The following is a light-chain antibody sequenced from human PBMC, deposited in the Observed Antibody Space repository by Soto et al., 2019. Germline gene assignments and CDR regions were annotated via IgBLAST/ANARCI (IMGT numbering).Light chain of an antibody. V-gene: IGKV1-5*03. J-gene: IGKJ2*02. CDR1: QTISSW. Sequence: DIQMTQSRSTLSGSVGDRVTITCRASQTISSWLAWYQQKPGKAPKLLIYKASTLKSGVPSRFSGSGSGTEFTLTISSLQPDDFATYYCQQYYSYPRTFGQGTKVDIK. CDR3: QQYYSYPRT. CDR2: KAS.